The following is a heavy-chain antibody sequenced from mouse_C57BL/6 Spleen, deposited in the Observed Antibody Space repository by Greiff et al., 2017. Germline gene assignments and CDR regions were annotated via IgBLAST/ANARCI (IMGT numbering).Heavy chain of an antibody. CDR2: ISDGGSYT. CDR1: GFTFSSYA. Sequence: EVQRVESGGGLVKPGGSLKLSCAASGFTFSSYAMSWVRQTPEKRLEWVATISDGGSYTYYPDNVKGRFTISRDNAKNNLYLQMSHLKSEDTAMYYCARRGPYYAMDYWGQGTSVTVSS. V-gene: IGHV5-4*01. CDR3: ARRGPYYAMDY. J-gene: IGHJ4*01.